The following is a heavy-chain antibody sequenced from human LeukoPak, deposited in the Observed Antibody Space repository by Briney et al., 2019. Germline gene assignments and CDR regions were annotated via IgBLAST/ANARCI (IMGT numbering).Heavy chain of an antibody. CDR2: MNPNSGDT. J-gene: IGHJ3*02. D-gene: IGHD3-10*01. CDR3: ARADHNSGSNAFDI. CDR1: GYTFTSYD. Sequence: AASVKVSCKASGYTFTSYDINWVRQATGQGLEWIGWMNPNSGDTGYAQKFQGRVTMTRNTSINTAYMELSSLRSEDTAVYYCARADHNSGSNAFDIWGQRTMVTVSS. V-gene: IGHV1-8*01.